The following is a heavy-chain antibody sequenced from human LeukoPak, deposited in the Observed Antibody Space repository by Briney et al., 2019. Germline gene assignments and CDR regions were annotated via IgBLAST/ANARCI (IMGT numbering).Heavy chain of an antibody. V-gene: IGHV3-11*05. CDR3: AREGGTSQFDY. Sequence: GGSLRLSCAASGFTFSDHYTSWIRQAPGKGLEWVSYISSSSSYTNYADSVKGRFTISRDNAKNSVYLLMNSLRAEDTAVYYCAREGGTSQFDYWGQGTLVTVSS. CDR2: ISSSSSYT. J-gene: IGHJ4*02. D-gene: IGHD1-26*01. CDR1: GFTFSDHY.